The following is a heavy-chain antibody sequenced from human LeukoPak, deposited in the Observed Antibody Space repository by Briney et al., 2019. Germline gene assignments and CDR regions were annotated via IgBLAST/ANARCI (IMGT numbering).Heavy chain of an antibody. V-gene: IGHV3-7*01. D-gene: IGHD3-3*01. CDR2: IKQDGSEE. CDR1: GFTLSNYW. J-gene: IGHJ3*02. CDR3: ASPEWLPDSIDI. Sequence: GWQLRLSFVASGFTLSNYWMTWVRQAPWKGLEGVATIKQDGSEEYYLDSVKGRFTISRDNAKNSLYLQMNSLRAEDTAVYYCASPEWLPDSIDIWGQGTMVTVSS.